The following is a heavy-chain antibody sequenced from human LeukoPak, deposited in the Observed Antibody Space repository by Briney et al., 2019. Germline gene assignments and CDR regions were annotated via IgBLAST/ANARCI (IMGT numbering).Heavy chain of an antibody. D-gene: IGHD3-16*01. V-gene: IGHV3-21*01. Sequence: KPGGSLRLSCAASGFTFSSYSMNWVRQAPGKGLEWVSLISSSSSSIFYADSVKGRFTISRDNSQNTLYLQMNSLRAEDTAVYYCARGGSYYDYWGQGTLVTVSS. J-gene: IGHJ4*02. CDR3: ARGGSYYDY. CDR2: ISSSSSSI. CDR1: GFTFSSYS.